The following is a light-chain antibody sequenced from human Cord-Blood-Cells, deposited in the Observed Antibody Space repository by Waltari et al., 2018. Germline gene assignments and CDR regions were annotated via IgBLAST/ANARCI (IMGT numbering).Light chain of an antibody. CDR1: QSISSY. CDR2: AAS. J-gene: IGKJ3*01. CDR3: QQSYSTPHT. V-gene: IGKV1-39*01. Sequence: DIQMTQSPSSLSASVGDRVTITCRASQSISSYLNWYQQKPGKAPKLLIYAASSLQSGVPSRFSGSGSWTDFTLTISSLQPEDFATYYCQQSYSTPHTFGPGTKVDIK.